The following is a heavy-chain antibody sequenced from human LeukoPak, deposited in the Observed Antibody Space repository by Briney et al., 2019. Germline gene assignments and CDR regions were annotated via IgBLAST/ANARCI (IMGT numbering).Heavy chain of an antibody. CDR1: GFTFSSYE. V-gene: IGHV3-48*03. D-gene: IGHD4-23*01. Sequence: PGGSLRLSCAASGFTFSSYEMNWVRQAPGKGLEWVSYISSSGSTIYYADSVKGRFTISRDNAKNSLYLQMNSLRAEDTAVYYCARAFGRTVAYYFDYWGQGTLVTVSS. CDR2: ISSSGSTI. J-gene: IGHJ4*02. CDR3: ARAFGRTVAYYFDY.